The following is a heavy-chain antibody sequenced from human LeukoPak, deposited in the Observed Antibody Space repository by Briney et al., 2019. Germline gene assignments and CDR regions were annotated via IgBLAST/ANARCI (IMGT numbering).Heavy chain of an antibody. Sequence: GESLRISCKGSGYSFATYWISWVRQMPGKGLEWMGRIDPSDSYTNYSPSFQGHVTISADKSISTAYLQWSSLRASDTAIYYCARGGYYYGYDYWGQGTLVTVSS. V-gene: IGHV5-10-1*01. D-gene: IGHD3-10*01. CDR1: GYSFATYW. CDR2: IDPSDSYT. J-gene: IGHJ4*02. CDR3: ARGGYYYGYDY.